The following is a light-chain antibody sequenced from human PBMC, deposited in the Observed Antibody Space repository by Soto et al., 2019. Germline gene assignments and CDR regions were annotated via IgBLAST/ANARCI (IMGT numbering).Light chain of an antibody. V-gene: IGKV1-12*01. CDR3: QQTDSFPFT. Sequence: DIQMTQSPSSVSASVGDRVTTTCRASQGISSWLAWYQQKPGKAPKLLIYAASNFQSGVPSRFSGSASGTDFTLTISGLQAEDLAIYYCQQTDSFPFTFGPGTKVDIK. J-gene: IGKJ3*01. CDR1: QGISSW. CDR2: AAS.